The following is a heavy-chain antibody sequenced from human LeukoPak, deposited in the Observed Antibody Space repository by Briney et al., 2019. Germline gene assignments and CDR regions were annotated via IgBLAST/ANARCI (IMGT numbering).Heavy chain of an antibody. Sequence: PGRSLRLSCAASGFTFSSYGMHWARQAPGKGLEWVAVIWYDGSNKYYADSVKGRYTISRDNSKNTLYLQMNSLRAEDTAVYYCANLHDYWGQGTLVTVSS. V-gene: IGHV3-33*06. CDR3: ANLHDY. CDR2: IWYDGSNK. CDR1: GFTFSSYG. J-gene: IGHJ4*02.